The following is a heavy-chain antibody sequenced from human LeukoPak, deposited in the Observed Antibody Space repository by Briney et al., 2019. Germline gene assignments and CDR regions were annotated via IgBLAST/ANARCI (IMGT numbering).Heavy chain of an antibody. CDR1: GYTFTCYY. J-gene: IGHJ5*02. V-gene: IGHV1-2*02. Sequence: ASVKVSCKASGYTFTCYYMHWVRQAPGQGLEWMGWINPSSGGTNYAQKFQGRVTMTRDTSISTAYMELSRLRSDDTAVYYCARETSDYYDSSGYYLNWFDPWGQGTLVTVSS. CDR3: ARETSDYYDSSGYYLNWFDP. CDR2: INPSSGGT. D-gene: IGHD3-22*01.